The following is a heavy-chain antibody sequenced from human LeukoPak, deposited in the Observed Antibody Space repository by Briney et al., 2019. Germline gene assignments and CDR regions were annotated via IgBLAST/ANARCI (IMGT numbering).Heavy chain of an antibody. CDR2: IWYDGSNK. Sequence: GRSLILSCAASGFTFSSYGMHWVRQAPGKGLEWVAVIWYDGSNKYYADSVKGRFTISRDNSKNTLYLQMNSLRAEDTAVYYCARGPYYFDYWGQGTLVTVSS. CDR3: ARGPYYFDY. J-gene: IGHJ4*02. CDR1: GFTFSSYG. V-gene: IGHV3-33*01.